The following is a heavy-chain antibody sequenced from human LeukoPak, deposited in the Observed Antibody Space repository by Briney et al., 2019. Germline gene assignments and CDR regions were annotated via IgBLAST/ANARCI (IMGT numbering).Heavy chain of an antibody. CDR3: ARESTMINAFDI. CDR1: GGSISSYY. J-gene: IGHJ3*02. Sequence: SETLSLTCTVSGGSISSYYWSWIRQPPGKGLEWIGYIYYSGSTNYNPSLKSRATISVDTSKNQFSLKLSSVTAADTAVYYCARESTMINAFDIWGQGTMVTVSS. D-gene: IGHD3-22*01. CDR2: IYYSGST. V-gene: IGHV4-59*01.